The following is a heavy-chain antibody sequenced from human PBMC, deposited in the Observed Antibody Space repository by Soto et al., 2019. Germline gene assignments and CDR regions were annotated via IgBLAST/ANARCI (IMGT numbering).Heavy chain of an antibody. CDR2: ISTRSDI. J-gene: IGHJ6*02. CDR3: AREETAWPLAYGLDV. V-gene: IGHV3-21*01. CDR1: GFTFSGFD. Sequence: GGSLILSCEASGFTFSGFDMHWVRQAPGKGLEWVASISTRSDIYYADSVKGRFTISRDNAKNSVSLQMNSLRAEDTAVYYCAREETAWPLAYGLDVWGQGTTVTVSS. D-gene: IGHD2-21*02.